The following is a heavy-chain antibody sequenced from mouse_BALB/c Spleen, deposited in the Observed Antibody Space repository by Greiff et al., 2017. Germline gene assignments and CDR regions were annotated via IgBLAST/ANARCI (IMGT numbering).Heavy chain of an antibody. CDR2: ISSGSSTI. CDR3: ARSTMITKGGAMDY. D-gene: IGHD2-4*01. V-gene: IGHV5-17*02. J-gene: IGHJ4*01. Sequence: EVMLVESGGGLVQPGGSRKLSCAASGFTFSSFGMHWVRQAPEKGLEWVAYISSGSSTIYYADTVKGRFTISRDNPKNTLFLQMTSLRSEDTAMYYCARSTMITKGGAMDYWGQGTSVTVSS. CDR1: GFTFSSFG.